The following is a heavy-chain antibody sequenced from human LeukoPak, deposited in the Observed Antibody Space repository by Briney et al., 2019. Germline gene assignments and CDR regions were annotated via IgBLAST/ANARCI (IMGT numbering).Heavy chain of an antibody. J-gene: IGHJ4*02. Sequence: GGSLRLSCAASGFTFSSYAMSWVRQAPGKGLEWVSVISGSGGSTYYADSVKGRFTISRDNSKNTLYLQMNSLRAEDTAVYYCAKGLAVAGGEYWGQGTLVTVSS. CDR2: ISGSGGST. V-gene: IGHV3-23*01. D-gene: IGHD6-19*01. CDR3: AKGLAVAGGEY. CDR1: GFTFSSYA.